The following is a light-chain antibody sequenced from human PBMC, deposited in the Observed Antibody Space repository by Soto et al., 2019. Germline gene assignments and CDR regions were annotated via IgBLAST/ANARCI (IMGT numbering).Light chain of an antibody. V-gene: IGKV1-5*01. CDR1: QAIITS. CDR2: DAS. J-gene: IGKJ4*01. CDR3: EEYNSYYSRGLT. Sequence: DIQLTQSPSALSASIGDRVTITCRASQAIITSLAWYQQKPGKAPKLLIYDASVLQTGVPARFSGYAAGTDFTLSMTSVQPDDFVTDYCEEYNSYYSRGLTFGGGTKVGIK.